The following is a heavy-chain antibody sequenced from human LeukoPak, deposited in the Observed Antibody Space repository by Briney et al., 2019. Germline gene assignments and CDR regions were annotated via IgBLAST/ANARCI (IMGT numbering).Heavy chain of an antibody. CDR2: ISSTGSSI. V-gene: IGHV3-48*03. CDR3: ARDNHFDY. J-gene: IGHJ4*02. CDR1: GFTISSYE. Sequence: PGGSLRRSCAASGFTISSYERNWPRQAPGKGLDWLSYISSTGSSIYYADSVKSRFTISRDNAKNSMYLHLNNLRDEDTAIYYCARDNHFDYRGQGTLVTVSS. D-gene: IGHD1-14*01.